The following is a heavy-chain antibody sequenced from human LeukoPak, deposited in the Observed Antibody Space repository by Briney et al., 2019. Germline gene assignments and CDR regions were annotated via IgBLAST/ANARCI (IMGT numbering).Heavy chain of an antibody. D-gene: IGHD6-13*01. Sequence: ASVKVSXKASGYTFSNYYIHWVRQAPGQGLEWMAGSTNYAQKFQGRITVTRDTSTSTVYMELSSLRSEDTAIYYCARPLTSAAGNYEFVYWGQGTLVTVSS. CDR2: ST. CDR1: GYTFSNYY. V-gene: IGHV1-46*01. CDR3: ARPLTSAAGNYEFVY. J-gene: IGHJ4*02.